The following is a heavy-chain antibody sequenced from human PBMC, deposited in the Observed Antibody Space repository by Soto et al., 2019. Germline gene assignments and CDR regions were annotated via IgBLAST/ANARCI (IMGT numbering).Heavy chain of an antibody. CDR3: ARSSYYGSGSYSGLDV. D-gene: IGHD3-10*01. V-gene: IGHV4-39*01. CDR1: DGSISSSSYY. CDR2: MYYSGGST. Sequence: TSETLSLTCTVADGSISSSSYYWGWIRQPPGKGLEWIGSMYYSGGSTYYNPSLKSRVTISVDTSNNQFSLQLSSVTAADTAVYYCARSSYYGSGSYSGLDVWGQGTTVTSP. J-gene: IGHJ6*02.